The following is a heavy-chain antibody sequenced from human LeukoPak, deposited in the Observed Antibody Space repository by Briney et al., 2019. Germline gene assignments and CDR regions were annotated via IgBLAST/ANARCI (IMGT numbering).Heavy chain of an antibody. CDR1: GFTFSSYA. CDR2: ISGSGGST. V-gene: IGHV3-23*01. CDR3: AKRNTQDYYYDSSGFWAFDY. Sequence: PGGSLRLSCAASGFTFSSYAMSWVRQAPGKGLEWVSAISGSGGSTYYADSVKGRFTISRDNSKNTLYLQMNSLRAEDTAVYYCAKRNTQDYYYDSSGFWAFDYWGQGTLVTVSS. J-gene: IGHJ4*02. D-gene: IGHD3-22*01.